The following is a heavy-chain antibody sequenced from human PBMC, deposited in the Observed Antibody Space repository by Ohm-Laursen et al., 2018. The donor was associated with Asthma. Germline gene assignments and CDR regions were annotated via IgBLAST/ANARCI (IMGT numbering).Heavy chain of an antibody. CDR1: GFTFSDYF. CDR3: ARGNVEGLL. D-gene: IGHD5-24*01. Sequence: SLRLSCTASGFTFSDYFMHWVRQRPGGGLVWISHLFPDGRRTNYADSVKGRFTISRDDAQNTVYLQMNSLRVDDTAAYYCARGNVEGLLWGQGTLVTVSS. V-gene: IGHV3-74*01. CDR2: LFPDGRRT. J-gene: IGHJ4*02.